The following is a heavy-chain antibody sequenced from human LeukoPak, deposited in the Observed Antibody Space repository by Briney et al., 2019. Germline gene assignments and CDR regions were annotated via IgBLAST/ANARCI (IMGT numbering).Heavy chain of an antibody. CDR1: GYSFTSYW. Sequence: GESLKISCKGSGYSFTSYWIGWVRQLPGKGLEWMGIIYPGDSDTRYSPSFQGQVTISADKSISTAYLQWSSLKASDTAMYYCARRGAVAGTNFDYWGQGTLVTVSS. CDR2: IYPGDSDT. D-gene: IGHD6-19*01. V-gene: IGHV5-51*01. J-gene: IGHJ4*02. CDR3: ARRGAVAGTNFDY.